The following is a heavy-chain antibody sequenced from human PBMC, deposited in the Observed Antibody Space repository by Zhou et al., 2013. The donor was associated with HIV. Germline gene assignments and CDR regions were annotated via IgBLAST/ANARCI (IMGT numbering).Heavy chain of an antibody. D-gene: IGHD3-3*01. J-gene: IGHJ4*02. Sequence: QVQLVQSGAEVKKPGASVKVSCKASGYTFTSYGISWVRQAPGQGLEWMGWISAYNGNTNYAQKLQDRVTMTTDTSTSTAYMELRSLRSDDTAVYYCARGGSKSADFWSGHRSYYFDYWGQGTLVTVSS. CDR3: ARGGSKSADFWSGHRSYYFDY. V-gene: IGHV1-18*01. CDR2: ISAYNGNT. CDR1: GYTFTSYG.